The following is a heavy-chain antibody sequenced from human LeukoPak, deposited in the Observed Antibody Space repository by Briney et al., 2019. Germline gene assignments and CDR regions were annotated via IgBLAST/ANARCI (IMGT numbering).Heavy chain of an antibody. CDR3: ARLSRTPFMVRGVIRQGPYYYYYMDV. D-gene: IGHD3-10*01. CDR1: EFTFSSYN. Sequence: PGGSLRLSCAAFEFTFSSYNMNWVRQAPGKGLEWVSSISSSSDYIYFADSVKGRFTISRDNAKNSLYLQMKSLRAEDTAVYYCARLSRTPFMVRGVIRQGPYYYYYMDVWGKGTTVTISS. J-gene: IGHJ6*03. CDR2: ISSSSDYI. V-gene: IGHV3-21*01.